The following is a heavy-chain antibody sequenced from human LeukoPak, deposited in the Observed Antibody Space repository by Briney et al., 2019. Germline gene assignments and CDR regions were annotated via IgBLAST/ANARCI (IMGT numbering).Heavy chain of an antibody. Sequence: PGGSLRLSCAASGFTFSSYGMHWVRQAPGKGLEWVAFIRYDGSNKYYADSVKGRFTISRDNSKNTLYLQMNSLRAEDTAVYYCAKEPRYSSSWRGDYYYMDVWGKGTTVTISS. V-gene: IGHV3-30*02. CDR3: AKEPRYSSSWRGDYYYMDV. D-gene: IGHD6-13*01. J-gene: IGHJ6*03. CDR2: IRYDGSNK. CDR1: GFTFSSYG.